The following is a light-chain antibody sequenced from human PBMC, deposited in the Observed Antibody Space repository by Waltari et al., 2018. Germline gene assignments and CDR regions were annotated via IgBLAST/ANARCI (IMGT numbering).Light chain of an antibody. Sequence: DIHMTQSPSSLSAPVGDRVTITCQASQDIKQSLNWFHQKPGTAPEVLIFDASNSQTGAPTRFRGSGSGTDFTFTLRSLQPEEMGTYYCQQYHSVPLTFGGGTTVEIK. CDR2: DAS. CDR1: QDIKQS. V-gene: IGKV1-33*01. CDR3: QQYHSVPLT. J-gene: IGKJ4*01.